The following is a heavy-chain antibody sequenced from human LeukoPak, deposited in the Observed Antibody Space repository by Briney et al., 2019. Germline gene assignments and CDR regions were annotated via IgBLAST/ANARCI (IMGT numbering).Heavy chain of an antibody. D-gene: IGHD6-6*01. CDR2: INSDGSIT. J-gene: IGHJ4*02. CDR1: GFTFSSYW. Sequence: GGSLRLSCAASGFTFSSYWMHWVRQAPGKGLVWVSRINSDGSITSYADSVKGRFTISRDNAKNTLYLQMNSLRVEDTAVYYCARETSSSSDRCSEYWGQGALVTVSS. V-gene: IGHV3-74*01. CDR3: ARETSSSSDRCSEY.